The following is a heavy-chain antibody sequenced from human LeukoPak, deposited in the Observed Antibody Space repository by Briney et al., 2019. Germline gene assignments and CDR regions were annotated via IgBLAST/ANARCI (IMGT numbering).Heavy chain of an antibody. Sequence: GGSLRLSCEAAGFSFRDYPMGWVRRASGKRLEWVSGISAGADVIFYADPVKGRFTISRDNSKNTLYLQMNSLRTEDTAVYYCATEEVITNWGQGTLVTVSS. D-gene: IGHD2-21*01. V-gene: IGHV3-23*01. CDR1: GFSFRDYP. J-gene: IGHJ4*02. CDR3: ATEEVITN. CDR2: ISAGADVI.